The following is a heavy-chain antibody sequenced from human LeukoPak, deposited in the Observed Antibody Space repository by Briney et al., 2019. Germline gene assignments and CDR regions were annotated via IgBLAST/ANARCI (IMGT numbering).Heavy chain of an antibody. CDR2: VRSGGTDK. CDR3: AKDRDDYGDDC. V-gene: IGHV3-30*02. Sequence: GGSLRLSCAASGFTFNNFGMHWIRQAPGKGLEWVALVRSGGTDKYYADSVKGRFTISRDNSKNMVYLQMNCLRVEDTAVYYCAKDRDDYGDDCWGQGILVTVST. CDR1: GFTFNNFG. J-gene: IGHJ4*02. D-gene: IGHD4-17*01.